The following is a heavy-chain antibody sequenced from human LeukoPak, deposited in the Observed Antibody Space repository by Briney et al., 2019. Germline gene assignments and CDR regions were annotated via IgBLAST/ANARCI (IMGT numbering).Heavy chain of an antibody. CDR3: AKDVATVYGMDV. Sequence: PGGSLRLSCAASGFTFDDYAMHWVRQAPGKGLEWVSGISWNSGSIGYADSVKGRFTISRDNAKNSLYLQMNSLRAEDTALYYCAKDVATVYGMDVWGQGTTVTVSS. CDR1: GFTFDDYA. CDR2: ISWNSGSI. J-gene: IGHJ6*02. V-gene: IGHV3-9*01.